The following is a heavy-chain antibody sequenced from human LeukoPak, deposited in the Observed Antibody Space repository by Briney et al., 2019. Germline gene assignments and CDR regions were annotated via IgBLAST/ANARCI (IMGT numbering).Heavy chain of an antibody. Sequence: PGGSLRLSCAASGFTFSSYAMHWVRQAPGKGLEWVAVISYDGSNKYYADSVRGRFTISRDNSKNTLYLQMNSLRAEDTAVYYCARDASKGPYYYYMDVWGRGTTVTVSS. J-gene: IGHJ6*03. CDR3: ARDASKGPYYYYMDV. CDR2: ISYDGSNK. D-gene: IGHD2-2*01. V-gene: IGHV3-30*04. CDR1: GFTFSSYA.